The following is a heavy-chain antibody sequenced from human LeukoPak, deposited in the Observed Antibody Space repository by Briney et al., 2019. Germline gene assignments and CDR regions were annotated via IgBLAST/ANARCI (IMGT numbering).Heavy chain of an antibody. J-gene: IGHJ6*03. CDR1: GGTFSSYA. Sequence: SVKVSCKASGGTFSSYAISWVRQAPGQGLEWMGGIIPIFGTANYAQKFQGRVTITTDESTSTAYMELSSLRSEDTAVYYCASNPLGRDTRPYYYYYMDVWGKGTTVTVSS. V-gene: IGHV1-69*05. D-gene: IGHD1-26*01. CDR3: ASNPLGRDTRPYYYYYMDV. CDR2: IIPIFGTA.